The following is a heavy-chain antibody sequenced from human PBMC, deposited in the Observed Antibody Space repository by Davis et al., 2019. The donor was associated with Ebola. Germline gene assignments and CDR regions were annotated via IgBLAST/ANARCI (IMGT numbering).Heavy chain of an antibody. D-gene: IGHD3-22*01. V-gene: IGHV1-18*01. J-gene: IGHJ3*02. CDR2: ISAYNGNT. CDR3: ARHDSSGYDAFDI. CDR1: GYTFTSYG. Sequence: ASVKVSCKASGYTFTSYGISWVRQAPGQGLEWMGWISAYNGNTNYAQKLQGRVTMTTDTSTSTVYMELSSLRSEDTAVYYCARHDSSGYDAFDIWGQGTMVTVSS.